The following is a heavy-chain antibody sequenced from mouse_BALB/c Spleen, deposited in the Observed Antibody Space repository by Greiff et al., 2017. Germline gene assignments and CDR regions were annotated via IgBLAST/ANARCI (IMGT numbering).Heavy chain of an antibody. J-gene: IGHJ3*01. V-gene: IGHV2-6-7*01. D-gene: IGHD1-1*01. CDR1: GFSLTGYG. CDR3: ATYGSSPSFAY. Sequence: VQLQESGPGLVAPSQSLSITCTVSGFSLTGYGVNWVRQPPGKGLEWLGMIWGDGSTDYNSALKSRLSISKDNSKSQVFLKMNSLQTDDTARYYCATYGSSPSFAYWGQGTLVTVSA. CDR2: IWGDGST.